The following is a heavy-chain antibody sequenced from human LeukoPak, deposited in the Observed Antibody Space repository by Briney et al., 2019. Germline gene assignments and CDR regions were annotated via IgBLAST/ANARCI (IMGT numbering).Heavy chain of an antibody. D-gene: IGHD3-10*01. J-gene: IGHJ3*02. CDR1: GYTFSSYG. V-gene: IGHV1-18*01. CDR3: ARKLWFGEFKAFDI. CDR2: ISAYNGNT. Sequence: ASVKVSCKASGYTFSSYGITWARQAPGQGLEWMGWISAYNGNTNYAQKLQGRVTMTTDTSTSTAYMELRSLRSDDTAVYYCARKLWFGEFKAFDIWGQGTMVTVSS.